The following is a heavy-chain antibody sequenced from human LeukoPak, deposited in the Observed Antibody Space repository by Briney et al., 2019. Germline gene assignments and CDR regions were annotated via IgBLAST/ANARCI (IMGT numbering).Heavy chain of an antibody. Sequence: SVKVSCKASGFTFTSSAMQWVRQARGQRLEWIGWIVVGSGNTNFAQKFQERVTITRDMSTSTAYMELSSLRSDDTAVYYCARFSKSRYYYYYMDVWGKGTTVTVSS. V-gene: IGHV1-58*02. CDR2: IVVGSGNT. D-gene: IGHD6-13*01. J-gene: IGHJ6*03. CDR1: GFTFTSSA. CDR3: ARFSKSRYYYYYMDV.